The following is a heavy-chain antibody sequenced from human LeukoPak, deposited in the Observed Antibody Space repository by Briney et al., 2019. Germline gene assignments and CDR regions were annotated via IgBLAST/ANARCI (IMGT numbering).Heavy chain of an antibody. D-gene: IGHD5-24*01. CDR1: GGSFSGYY. CDR2: INHSGST. CDR3: ARGLEMATIFPDY. V-gene: IGHV4-34*01. J-gene: IGHJ4*02. Sequence: PSETLSLTCAVYGGSFSGYYWSWIRQPPGKGLEWIGEINHSGSTNYNPSLKSRVTISVDTPKNQFSLKLSSVTAADTAVYYCARGLEMATIFPDYWGQGTLVTVSS.